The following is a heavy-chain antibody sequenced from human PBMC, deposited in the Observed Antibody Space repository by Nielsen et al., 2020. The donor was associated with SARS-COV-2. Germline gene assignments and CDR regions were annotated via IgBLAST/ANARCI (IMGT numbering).Heavy chain of an antibody. D-gene: IGHD5-18*01. V-gene: IGHV4-59*01. Sequence: SETLSLTCTVSDGSISNYYWSWIRQPPGKGLEWIGYIYYSGSTNYNPALKSRITISIDTSKNQFSLKLSSVTAADTAVYYCARDGGDTAMGDWGQGTLVTVSS. J-gene: IGHJ4*02. CDR2: IYYSGST. CDR3: ARDGGDTAMGD. CDR1: DGSISNYY.